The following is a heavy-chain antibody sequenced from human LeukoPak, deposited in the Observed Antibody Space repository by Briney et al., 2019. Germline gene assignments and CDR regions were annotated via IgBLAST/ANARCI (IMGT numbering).Heavy chain of an antibody. J-gene: IGHJ4*02. Sequence: ASVKVSCKASGYTFTSYYMHWVRQAPGQGLEWMGIINPSGGSTSYAQKFQGRVTMTRDTSTSTVYMELSSLRSEDTAVYYCARGPLGSYYDFWNPHSPALYFDYWGQGTLVTVSS. D-gene: IGHD3-3*01. CDR1: GYTFTSYY. CDR2: INPSGGST. CDR3: ARGPLGSYYDFWNPHSPALYFDY. V-gene: IGHV1-46*01.